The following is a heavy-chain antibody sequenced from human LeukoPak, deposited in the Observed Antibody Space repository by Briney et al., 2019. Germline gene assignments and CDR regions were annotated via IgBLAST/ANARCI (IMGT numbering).Heavy chain of an antibody. V-gene: IGHV3-7*01. Sequence: GGSLRLSCAASGFTLNNYWMSWVRQAPEKGLEWVANIKQDGSVKNYVDYMEGRFTISRDNAKNSLYLQMNGLRAEDTAVYYCVRTSRSSSTDSWGQGTLVTVSS. CDR3: VRTSRSSSTDS. CDR1: GFTLNNYW. D-gene: IGHD6-6*01. CDR2: IKQDGSVK. J-gene: IGHJ5*01.